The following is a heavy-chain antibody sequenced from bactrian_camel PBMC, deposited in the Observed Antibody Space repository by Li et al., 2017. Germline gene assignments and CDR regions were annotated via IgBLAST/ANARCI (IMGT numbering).Heavy chain of an antibody. D-gene: IGHD4*01. CDR3: AAADAAGDCGSPSEYQY. V-gene: IGHV3S67*01. CDR1: GVTFTTYY. J-gene: IGHJ4*01. Sequence: DVQLVESGGGLVQPGGSLRLSCVASGVTFTTYYMAWFRQAPGKERGEVATIDSDGRTSYADSVKGRFTISEDSATNTRYLQMNSLKPEDTAMYYCAAADAAGDCGSPSEYQYWGQGTQVTVS. CDR2: IDSDGRT.